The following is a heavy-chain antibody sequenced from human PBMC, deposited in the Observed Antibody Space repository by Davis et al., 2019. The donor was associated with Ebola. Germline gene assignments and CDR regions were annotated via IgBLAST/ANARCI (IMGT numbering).Heavy chain of an antibody. Sequence: GVSLKISCAASGFTFSDYYMSWVRQAPGQGLELVANIYRDGSEKYYVDSVKGRFTVSRDNTKNSLYLQMNSLRAEDTAVYFCARGVAVGGFYFDYWGQGTLVTVSS. CDR1: GFTFSDYY. CDR2: IYRDGSEK. V-gene: IGHV3-7*03. CDR3: ARGVAVGGFYFDY. D-gene: IGHD6-19*01. J-gene: IGHJ4*02.